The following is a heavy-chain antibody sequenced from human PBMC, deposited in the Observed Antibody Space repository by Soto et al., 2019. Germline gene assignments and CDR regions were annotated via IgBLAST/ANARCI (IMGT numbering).Heavy chain of an antibody. CDR3: AKSRDAYNFYFYYGMDV. J-gene: IGHJ6*02. CDR1: GFTFSNYG. Sequence: QVQLVESGGGVVQPGTSLRLPCAASGFTFSNYGMHWVRQTPGKGLEWVALILYDGSNKYYSDSVKGRFTISRDNSKNPLYLQVSSLRAEDTDVYYCAKSRDAYNFYFYYGMDVWGQGTSVTVSS. V-gene: IGHV3-30*18. D-gene: IGHD1-1*01. CDR2: ILYDGSNK.